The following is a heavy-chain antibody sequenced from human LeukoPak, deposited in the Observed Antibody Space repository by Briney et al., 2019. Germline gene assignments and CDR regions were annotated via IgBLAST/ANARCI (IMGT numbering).Heavy chain of an antibody. Sequence: GGSLRLSCAASGFTFSSFAMSWVRQAPGKGLEWVSAIGGGGSTYYADSVEGRFTISRDNSKNTVYLQMNSLRAEDTAVYYCAKRRDGGIDYWGQGTLVTVSS. CDR3: AKRRDGGIDY. CDR2: IGGGGST. J-gene: IGHJ4*02. CDR1: GFTFSSFA. D-gene: IGHD5-24*01. V-gene: IGHV3-23*01.